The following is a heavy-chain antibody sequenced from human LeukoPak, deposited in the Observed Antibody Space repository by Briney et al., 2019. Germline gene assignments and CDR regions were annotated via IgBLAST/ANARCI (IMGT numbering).Heavy chain of an antibody. V-gene: IGHV4-59*01. J-gene: IGHJ3*02. CDR2: IYYSGST. Sequence: SETLSLTCTVSGGSISSYYWNWIRQPPGKGLEWIGYIYYSGSTNYNPSLKSRVTISVDTSKNQFSLKLSSVTAADTAVYYCARGIVAWVVAATGLDDAFDIWGQGTMVTVSS. D-gene: IGHD2-15*01. CDR1: GGSISSYY. CDR3: ARGIVAWVVAATGLDDAFDI.